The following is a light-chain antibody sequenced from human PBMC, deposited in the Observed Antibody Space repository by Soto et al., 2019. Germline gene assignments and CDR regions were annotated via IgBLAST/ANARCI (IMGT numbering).Light chain of an antibody. J-gene: IGKJ3*01. CDR2: GAS. CDR1: QSVSSNN. CDR3: QQYGRSPFT. V-gene: IGKV3-20*01. Sequence: EIVLTQSPGTLSLSPGERATLSCRASQSVSSNNLAWYQQRPGQAPRVVIYGASTRATGIPERFSGSGSGTDFTLTISRLEPEDFAVYYCQQYGRSPFTFGPGTKSGYQT.